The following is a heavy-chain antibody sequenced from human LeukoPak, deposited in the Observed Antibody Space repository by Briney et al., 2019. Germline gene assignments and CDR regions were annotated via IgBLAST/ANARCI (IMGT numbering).Heavy chain of an antibody. J-gene: IGHJ4*02. CDR2: INPSSGDT. CDR3: ARAGPLYTGAYLAY. CDR1: GYTFTGYY. D-gene: IGHD1-26*01. Sequence: ASVKVSCKASGYTFTGYYLHWVRQAPGQGLEWVGWINPSSGDTNYAQKFQGRITLTLDTSLTTAYMELSSLRSDDTAVYYCARAGPLYTGAYLAYWGQGTLVTASS. V-gene: IGHV1-2*02.